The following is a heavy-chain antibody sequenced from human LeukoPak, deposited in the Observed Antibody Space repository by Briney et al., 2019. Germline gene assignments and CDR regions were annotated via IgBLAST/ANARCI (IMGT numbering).Heavy chain of an antibody. CDR2: IYYSGST. Sequence: PSETLSLTCSVSGGSISSSSYYWDWIRQPPGKGLEWTGNIYYSGSTYYIPSLKSRVTISVDTSKNQFSLKLSSVTAADTAVYYCARRMVRGVIGEWFDPWGQGTLVTVSS. D-gene: IGHD3-10*01. CDR1: GGSISSSSYY. V-gene: IGHV4-39*01. CDR3: ARRMVRGVIGEWFDP. J-gene: IGHJ5*02.